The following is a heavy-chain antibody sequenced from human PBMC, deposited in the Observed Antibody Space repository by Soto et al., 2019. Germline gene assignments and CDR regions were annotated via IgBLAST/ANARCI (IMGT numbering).Heavy chain of an antibody. CDR2: IIPLFGTA. V-gene: IGHV1-69*13. D-gene: IGHD3-3*01. J-gene: IGHJ6*02. CDR1: GGTFSSYA. Sequence: SVKVSCKASGGTFSSYAISLVRQAPGQGLEWMGGIIPLFGTANYAQKFQGRVTITADESTSTAYMELSSLRAEDTAVYYCAKEAEMSVGYGMDVWGQGTTVTVSS. CDR3: AKEAEMSVGYGMDV.